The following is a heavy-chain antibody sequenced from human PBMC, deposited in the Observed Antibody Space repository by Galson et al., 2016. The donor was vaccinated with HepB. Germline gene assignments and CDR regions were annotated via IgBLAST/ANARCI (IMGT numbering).Heavy chain of an antibody. CDR2: IYSGGRT. J-gene: IGHJ6*02. V-gene: IGHV3-53*01. D-gene: IGHD3-22*01. Sequence: SLRLSCAASGFIVSSNYMNWVRQAPGKGLEWVSVIYSGGRTSYADSVKGRFTISRDTSKNTVYLQMNSLRAEDTAVYYCARGAGANYYDSSGHYLGLSYGMDVWGQGTTVTVSS. CDR1: GFIVSSNY. CDR3: ARGAGANYYDSSGHYLGLSYGMDV.